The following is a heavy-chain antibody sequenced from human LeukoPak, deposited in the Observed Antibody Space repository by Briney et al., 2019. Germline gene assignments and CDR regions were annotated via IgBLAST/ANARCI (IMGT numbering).Heavy chain of an antibody. CDR2: ISSSSNYI. CDR1: GFTFSSYS. D-gene: IGHD1-7*01. J-gene: IGHJ6*03. CDR3: ARDQGGTIGFYHYYYMDV. V-gene: IGHV3-21*01. Sequence: GGSLRFSCAASGFTFSSYSMSWVRQAPGKGLEWVSSISSSSNYIYCADSLKGRFTIPRDNAKNSLYLQMNSLRAEDTAVYYCARDQGGTIGFYHYYYMDVWGKGTTVTVSS.